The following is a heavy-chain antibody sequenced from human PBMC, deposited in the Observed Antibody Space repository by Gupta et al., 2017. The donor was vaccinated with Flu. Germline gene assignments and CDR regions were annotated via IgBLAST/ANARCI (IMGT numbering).Heavy chain of an antibody. V-gene: IGHV3-30*03. CDR3: ARQNSPYSSMQDGFDS. CDR1: FTFSDYV. D-gene: IGHD2-2*01. CDR2: TSYDGNNK. J-gene: IGHJ3*02. Sequence: FTFSDYVMPWVRQAPGKGLEWVAATSYDGNNKYYADSVKGRFTISRDNSKNTLYLEMTGLRPEDTAVFYCARQNSPYSSMQDGFDSWGQGTPVSVSS.